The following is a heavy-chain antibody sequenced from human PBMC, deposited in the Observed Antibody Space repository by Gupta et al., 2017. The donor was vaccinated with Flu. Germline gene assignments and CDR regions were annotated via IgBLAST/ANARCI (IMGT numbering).Heavy chain of an antibody. Sequence: EVYLVQTGGGLVKPGGSLRLSCVVSGLTFDSYPMTWVSQAPGKGLEWISSISRSGNSIYYADSVRGRCTISRDNARSSVYLHMYGLRADDTAVYYCANGRKEHYDVGCGHFIGIGYWGQGGLVTVSS. V-gene: IGHV3-21*06. CDR3: ANGRKEHYDVGCGHFIGIGY. J-gene: IGHJ4*02. CDR2: ISRSGNSI. CDR1: GLTFDSYP. D-gene: IGHD3-3*01.